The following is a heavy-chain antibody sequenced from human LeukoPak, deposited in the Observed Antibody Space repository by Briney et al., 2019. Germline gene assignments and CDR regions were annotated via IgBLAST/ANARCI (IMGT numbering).Heavy chain of an antibody. CDR3: ARGDTIFGVVTQSPYYGMDV. V-gene: IGHV1-18*01. J-gene: IGHJ6*02. Sequence: ASVKVSCKASGYTFTSYGISWVRQAPGQGLEWMGWISAYNGSTNYAQKLQGRVTMTTDTSTSTAYMELRSLRSDDTAVYYCARGDTIFGVVTQSPYYGMDVWGQGTTVTVSS. CDR2: ISAYNGST. D-gene: IGHD3-3*01. CDR1: GYTFTSYG.